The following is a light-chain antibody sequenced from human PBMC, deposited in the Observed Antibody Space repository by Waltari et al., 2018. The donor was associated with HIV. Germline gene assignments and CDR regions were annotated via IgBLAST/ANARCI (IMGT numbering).Light chain of an antibody. Sequence: SSELTQDPSVSVALGQTVRITCQGDDLKKNYATWFQKKPGQAPIVVIYGKNNRPSGTPDRFSGSSRGDTASLTITGIQAEDEADYYCNCWDSSGNRVMFGGGTKVAVL. V-gene: IGLV3-19*01. CDR2: GKN. CDR3: NCWDSSGNRVM. J-gene: IGLJ3*02. CDR1: DLKKNY.